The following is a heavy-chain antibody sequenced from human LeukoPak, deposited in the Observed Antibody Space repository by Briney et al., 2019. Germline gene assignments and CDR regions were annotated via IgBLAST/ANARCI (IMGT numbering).Heavy chain of an antibody. J-gene: IGHJ4*02. CDR3: ARDDPRYCSSTSCSNY. Sequence: GASVKVSCKASGGTFSIYAISWVRQAPGQGLEWMGRIIPILGIANYAQKFQGRVTITADKSTSTAYMELSSLRSEDTAVYYCARDDPRYCSSTSCSNYWGQGTLVTVSS. CDR2: IIPILGIA. CDR1: GGTFSIYA. D-gene: IGHD2-2*01. V-gene: IGHV1-69*04.